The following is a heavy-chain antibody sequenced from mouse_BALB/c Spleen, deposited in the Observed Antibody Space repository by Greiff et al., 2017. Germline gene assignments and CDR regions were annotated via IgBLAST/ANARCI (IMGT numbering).Heavy chain of an antibody. D-gene: IGHD1-1*01. CDR2: IWTGGGT. CDR1: GFSLTSYD. Sequence: QVQLKQSGPGLVAPSQSLSITCTVSGFSLTSYDISWIRQPPGKGLEWLGVIWTGGGTNYNSAFMSRLSISKDNSKSQVFLKMNSLQTDDTAIYYCVRDHYGSSFYWYFDVWGAGTTVTVSS. V-gene: IGHV2-9-2*01. CDR3: VRDHYGSSFYWYFDV. J-gene: IGHJ1*01.